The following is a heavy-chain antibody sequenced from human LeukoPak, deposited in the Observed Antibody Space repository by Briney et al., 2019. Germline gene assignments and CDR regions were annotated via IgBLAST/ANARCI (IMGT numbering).Heavy chain of an antibody. CDR1: GFTFGDYA. J-gene: IGHJ4*02. Sequence: GGSLRLSCTTSGFTFGDYAMNWFRQAPEKGLEWVGIIRSKAHGETTDYAASAQGRFRVSRDDSKGIAYLQISSLTTEDTAVYYCSPSRFGSAYFAYWGQGTLVTVSS. CDR2: IRSKAHGETT. D-gene: IGHD3-16*01. CDR3: SPSRFGSAYFAY. V-gene: IGHV3-49*03.